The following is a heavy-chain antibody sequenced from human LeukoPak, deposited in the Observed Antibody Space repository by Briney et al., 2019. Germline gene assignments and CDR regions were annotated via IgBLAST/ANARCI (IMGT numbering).Heavy chain of an antibody. D-gene: IGHD3-9*01. CDR3: ARGPQYYDILTAQTGFDP. CDR2: ISAYNGNT. J-gene: IGHJ5*02. V-gene: IGHV1-18*04. CDR1: GYTFTSYG. Sequence: ASVKVSCKASGYTFTSYGISWVRQAPGQGLEWMGWISAYNGNTKYSQKFQGRVTITRDTSASTAYMELSSLRSEDTAVYYCARGPQYYDILTAQTGFDPWGQGTLVTVSS.